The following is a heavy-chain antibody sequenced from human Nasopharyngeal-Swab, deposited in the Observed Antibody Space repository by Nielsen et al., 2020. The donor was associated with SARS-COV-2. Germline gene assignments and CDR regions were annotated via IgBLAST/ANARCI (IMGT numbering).Heavy chain of an antibody. V-gene: IGHV4-39*01. J-gene: IGHJ4*02. D-gene: IGHD3-22*01. CDR3: ATHYYDSSDYFQGDY. CDR1: GASISSSSYY. CDR2: IYYSGST. Sequence: SETLSLTCTVSGASISSSSYYWGWIRQPPGEGLEWIGSIYYSGSTYYNPSLKSRVTISVDTSKNQFSLKLSSVTAADTAVYYCATHYYDSSDYFQGDYWGQGTLVTVSS.